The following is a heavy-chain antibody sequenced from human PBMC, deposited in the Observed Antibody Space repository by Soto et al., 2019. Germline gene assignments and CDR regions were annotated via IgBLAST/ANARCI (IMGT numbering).Heavy chain of an antibody. D-gene: IGHD5-12*01. J-gene: IGHJ5*02. Sequence: QVQLVQSGAEVKKPGASVKVSCKASGYTFTSYGISWVRQAPGQGLEWMGWISAYKGNTNYAQKLQGRVTMTTDTSTSTAYMELRSLRSDDTAVYYCARDLIRWLQVEGNWFDPWGQGTLVTVSS. V-gene: IGHV1-18*01. CDR3: ARDLIRWLQVEGNWFDP. CDR2: ISAYKGNT. CDR1: GYTFTSYG.